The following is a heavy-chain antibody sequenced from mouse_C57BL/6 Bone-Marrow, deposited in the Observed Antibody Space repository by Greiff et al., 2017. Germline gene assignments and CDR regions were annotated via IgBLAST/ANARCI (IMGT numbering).Heavy chain of an antibody. D-gene: IGHD1-1*01. J-gene: IGHJ3*01. CDR3: TDGSSWFAY. CDR1: GFTFSNYW. CDR2: IRLKSDNYAT. Sequence: EVKLVESGGGLVQPGGSMKLSCVASGFTFSNYWMTWVRQSPEKGLEWVAQIRLKSDNYATHYAESVKGRFTISRDDSKSSVYLQMNNLRAEDTGIYYCTDGSSWFAYWGQGTLVTVSA. V-gene: IGHV6-3*01.